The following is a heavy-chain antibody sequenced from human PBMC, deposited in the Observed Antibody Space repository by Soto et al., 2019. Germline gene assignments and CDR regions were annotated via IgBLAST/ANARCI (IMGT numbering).Heavy chain of an antibody. Sequence: GDSLKISCKGSGYRFTSYWTGCVRQMPRKGLEWMGIIYPGDSDTRDSPSFQGQVTISADKSISTAYLQWSSLKASDTAMYYCARRAARSYYYGMDVRGQGTTVTVSS. CDR2: IYPGDSDT. J-gene: IGHJ6*02. D-gene: IGHD6-6*01. CDR1: GYRFTSYW. V-gene: IGHV5-51*01. CDR3: ARRAARSYYYGMDV.